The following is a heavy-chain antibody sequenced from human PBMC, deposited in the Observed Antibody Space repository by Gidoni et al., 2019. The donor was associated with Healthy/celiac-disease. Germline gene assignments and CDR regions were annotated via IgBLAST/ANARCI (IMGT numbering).Heavy chain of an antibody. V-gene: IGHV4-34*01. J-gene: IGHJ5*02. Sequence: QVQLQQWGAGLLKPSETLSLTCAVYGGSFRCYYWSWIRQPPGKGLEWIGEINHSGSTNYNPSLKSRVTISVDTSKNQFSLKLSSVTAADTAVYYCARGRGLFYGGYNWFDPWGQGTLVTVSS. D-gene: IGHD3-3*01. CDR1: GGSFRCYY. CDR3: ARGRGLFYGGYNWFDP. CDR2: INHSGST.